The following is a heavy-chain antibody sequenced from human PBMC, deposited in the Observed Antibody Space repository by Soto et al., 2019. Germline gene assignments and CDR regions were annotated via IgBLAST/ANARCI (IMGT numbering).Heavy chain of an antibody. CDR3: ARERGYCSGGSCYQYYYYYMDV. J-gene: IGHJ6*03. V-gene: IGHV3-30*03. CDR1: GFTFSSYG. Sequence: GGSLRLSCAASGFTFSSYGMHWVRQAPGKGLEWVAVISYDGSSTSYADSVKGRFTISRDNAKNTLYLQMNSLRAEDTAVYYCARERGYCSGGSCYQYYYYYMDVWGKGTTVTVSS. D-gene: IGHD2-15*01. CDR2: ISYDGSST.